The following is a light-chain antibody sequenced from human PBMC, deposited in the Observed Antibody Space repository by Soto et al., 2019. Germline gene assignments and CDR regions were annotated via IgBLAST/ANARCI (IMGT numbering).Light chain of an antibody. V-gene: IGLV2-8*01. J-gene: IGLJ1*01. CDR1: SSDVGGYNY. CDR2: EVT. CDR3: ASYAGSNKV. Sequence: QSVLTQPPSASGSPGQSVTISCTGTSSDVGGYNYVSWYQQHPGKAPKLMIYEVTKRPSGVPDRFSGSKSGNTASLTVSGLMAEDEDDSYCASYAGSNKVFGTGTKVTVL.